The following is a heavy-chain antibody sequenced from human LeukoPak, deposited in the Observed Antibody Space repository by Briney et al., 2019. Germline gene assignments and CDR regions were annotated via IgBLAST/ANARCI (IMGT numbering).Heavy chain of an antibody. CDR2: INPNSGGT. V-gene: IGHV1-2*02. Sequence: GASVTVSFTSAAYAFTFNYIHWVWHGPGPGLGRMGWINPNSGGTNSAQKFQGRVTLTRDTYISTAYLELSSLRSDDTAVYYCARDLGSGWIIVDYWGQGTLVTVSS. J-gene: IGHJ4*02. CDR3: ARDLGSGWIIVDY. CDR1: AYAFTFNY. D-gene: IGHD6-19*01.